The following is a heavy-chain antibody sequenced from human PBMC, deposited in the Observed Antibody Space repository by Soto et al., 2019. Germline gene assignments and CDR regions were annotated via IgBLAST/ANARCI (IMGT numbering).Heavy chain of an antibody. CDR1: GFSLSSGGVG. D-gene: IGHD6-13*01. J-gene: IGHJ5*02. CDR3: AHSTGTSWYLNWFDP. Sequence: KESGPTLVKPTQTLTLTCTFSGFSLSSGGVGVGWIRQPPGKALEWLALVYWDDDKRYSPSLKSRLTITKDTSKNQVILTMTNVDPVDTATYYCAHSTGTSWYLNWFDPWGQGTLVTVSS. V-gene: IGHV2-5*02. CDR2: VYWDDDK.